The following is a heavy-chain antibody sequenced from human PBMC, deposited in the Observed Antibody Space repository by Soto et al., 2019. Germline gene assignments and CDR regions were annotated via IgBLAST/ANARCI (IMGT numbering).Heavy chain of an antibody. V-gene: IGHV1-2*02. D-gene: IGHD3-22*01. Sequence: GASVKVSCKASGYTFTGYYMHWVRQAPGQGLEGMGWINPNSGGTNYAQKFQGRVTMTRDTSISTAYMELSRLRSDDTAVYYCARAPLSRFHYYDSSGFHGWFDPWGQGTLVTVSS. J-gene: IGHJ5*02. CDR3: ARAPLSRFHYYDSSGFHGWFDP. CDR1: GYTFTGYY. CDR2: INPNSGGT.